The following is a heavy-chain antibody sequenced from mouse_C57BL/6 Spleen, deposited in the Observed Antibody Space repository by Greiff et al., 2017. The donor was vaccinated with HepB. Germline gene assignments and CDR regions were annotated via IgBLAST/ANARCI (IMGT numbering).Heavy chain of an antibody. Sequence: VQLQQSGAELVRPGASVTLSCKASGYTFTDYEMHWVKQTPVHGLEWIGAIDPETGGTAYNQKFKGKAILTADKSSSTAYMERRSLTSEDSAVYYCTRWDDYDGIHAMDYWGQGTSVTVSS. CDR1: GYTFTDYE. CDR3: TRWDDYDGIHAMDY. D-gene: IGHD2-4*01. CDR2: IDPETGGT. V-gene: IGHV1-15*01. J-gene: IGHJ4*01.